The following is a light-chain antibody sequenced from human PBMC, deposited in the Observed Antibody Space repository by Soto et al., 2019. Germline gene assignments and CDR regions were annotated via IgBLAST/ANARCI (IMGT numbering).Light chain of an antibody. Sequence: DIQMTQSPSSLSASVGDRITIPCRASQSSTTSLNWYLQKPGKAPKLLIYATSNLHSGVPSRFSGSGSGTNFTLAVSGLRPEDFATYFCQQTYTSPWTFGQGTNVEI. CDR1: QSSTTS. J-gene: IGKJ1*01. CDR3: QQTYTSPWT. V-gene: IGKV1-39*01. CDR2: ATS.